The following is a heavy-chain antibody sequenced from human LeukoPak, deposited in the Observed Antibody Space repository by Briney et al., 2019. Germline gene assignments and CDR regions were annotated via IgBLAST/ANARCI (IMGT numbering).Heavy chain of an antibody. CDR3: AKDKARGGSYYASYFDY. D-gene: IGHD1-26*01. CDR1: GFTFSSYG. V-gene: IGHV3-30*02. Sequence: QPGGSLRLSCAASGFTFSSYGMHWVRQAPGKGLEWVAFIRYDGSNKYYADSVKGRFTISRDNSKNTLYLQMNSLRAEDTAVYYCAKDKARGGSYYASYFDYWGQGTLVTVSS. J-gene: IGHJ4*02. CDR2: IRYDGSNK.